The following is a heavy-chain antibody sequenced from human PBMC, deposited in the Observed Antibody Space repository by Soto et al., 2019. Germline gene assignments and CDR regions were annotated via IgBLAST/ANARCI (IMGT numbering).Heavy chain of an antibody. J-gene: IGHJ5*02. Sequence: GGSLRLSCAASGFTFSSYSMNWVRQAPGKGLEWVSYISSSSSTIYYADSVKGRFTISRDNAKNSLYLQMNSLRAEDTAVYYCARGQQYYDFWSGYLASWFDPWVQGTLVTVSS. V-gene: IGHV3-48*01. CDR2: ISSSSSTI. CDR3: ARGQQYYDFWSGYLASWFDP. CDR1: GFTFSSYS. D-gene: IGHD3-3*01.